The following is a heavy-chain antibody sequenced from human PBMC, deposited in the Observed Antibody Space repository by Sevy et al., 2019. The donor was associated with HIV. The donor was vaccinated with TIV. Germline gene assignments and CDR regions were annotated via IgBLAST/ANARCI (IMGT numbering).Heavy chain of an antibody. D-gene: IGHD7-27*01. J-gene: IGHJ3*02. CDR3: ASQLGIGAFDI. V-gene: IGHV3-53*01. CDR2: CYAGGST. CDR1: GLSVSRNY. Sequence: GGSLRLSCAASGLSVSRNYLSWVRQAPGKGLEWVSGCYAGGSTYYADSVKGRFTVSSDKAKNTLYYQMNSLRAEDTAVYYCASQLGIGAFDIWGQGTMVTVSS.